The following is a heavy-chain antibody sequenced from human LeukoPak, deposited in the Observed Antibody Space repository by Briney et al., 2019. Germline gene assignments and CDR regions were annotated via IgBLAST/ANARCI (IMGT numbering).Heavy chain of an antibody. CDR2: ISYSGST. CDR3: ARDTWGWFDP. CDR1: GGSISSYY. D-gene: IGHD3-16*01. Sequence: SETLSLTCTVSGGSISSYYWNWIRQTPGKGLEWIGYISYSGSTDYNPSLKSRVTISVDTSKSQFSLKLNSVTAAVTAVYYCARDTWGWFDPWGQGTLVIVSS. J-gene: IGHJ5*02. V-gene: IGHV4-59*01.